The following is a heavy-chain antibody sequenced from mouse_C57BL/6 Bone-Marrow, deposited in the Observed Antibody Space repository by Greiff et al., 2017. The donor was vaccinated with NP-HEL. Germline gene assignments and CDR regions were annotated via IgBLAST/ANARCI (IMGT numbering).Heavy chain of an antibody. V-gene: IGHV5-9*01. D-gene: IGHD1-1*01. CDR2: ISGGGGNT. J-gene: IGHJ2*01. Sequence: EVKLVESGGGLVKPGGSLKLSCAASGFTFSSYTMSWVRQTPEKRLEWVATISGGGGNTYYPDSVKGRFTISRDNAKNTLYLQMSSLRSEDTALYYCASTTVVAHDYWGQGTTLTVSS. CDR3: ASTTVVAHDY. CDR1: GFTFSSYT.